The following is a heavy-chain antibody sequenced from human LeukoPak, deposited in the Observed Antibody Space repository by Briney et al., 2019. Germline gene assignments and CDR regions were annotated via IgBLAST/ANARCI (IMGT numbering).Heavy chain of an antibody. V-gene: IGHV1-18*01. D-gene: IGHD3-10*01. CDR2: ISAYNGNA. CDR3: ARVQLWFGEFTNNWFDP. CDR1: GGTFSSYA. Sequence: ASVKVSCKASGGTFSSYAISWVRQAPGQGLEWMGWISAYNGNANYAQKLQGRVTMTTDTSTSTAYMELRSLRSDDTAVYYCARVQLWFGEFTNNWFDPWGQGTLVTVSS. J-gene: IGHJ5*02.